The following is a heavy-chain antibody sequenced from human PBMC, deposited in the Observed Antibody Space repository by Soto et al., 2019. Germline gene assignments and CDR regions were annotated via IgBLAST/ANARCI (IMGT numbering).Heavy chain of an antibody. V-gene: IGHV1-18*01. Sequence: ASVKVSCKASGYSFTVYGISWVRQAPGQGLEWMGWISAYNGNTNYAQNLEGRVTMTTDTSTRTAYMELRSLRSDDTAVYYCARDDYGSGSHHNNWFDPWGQGTLVTVSS. CDR2: ISAYNGNT. D-gene: IGHD3-10*01. J-gene: IGHJ5*02. CDR1: GYSFTVYG. CDR3: ARDDYGSGSHHNNWFDP.